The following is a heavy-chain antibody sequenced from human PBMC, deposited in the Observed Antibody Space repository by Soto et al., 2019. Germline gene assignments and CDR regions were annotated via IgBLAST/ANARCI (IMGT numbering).Heavy chain of an antibody. D-gene: IGHD5-12*01. CDR1: GFTFSSYA. J-gene: IGHJ6*02. CDR3: ARENVDIVATTEYYYYYGMDV. Sequence: QVQLVESGGGVVQPGRSLRLSCAASGFTFSSYAMHWVRQAPGKGLEWVAVISYDGSNKYYAESVKGRFTISRDNSKNTLYLQMNSLRAEDTAVYYCARENVDIVATTEYYYYYGMDVWGQGTTVTVSS. V-gene: IGHV3-30-3*01. CDR2: ISYDGSNK.